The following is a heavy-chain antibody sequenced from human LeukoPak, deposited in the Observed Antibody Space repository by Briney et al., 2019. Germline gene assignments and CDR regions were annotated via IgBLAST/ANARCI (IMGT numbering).Heavy chain of an antibody. CDR3: ARLMSGSYGEGGYYYYYGMDV. J-gene: IGHJ6*02. Sequence: SETLSLTCTVSGGSISSYYWSWIRQPPGKGLEWIGNIYYSGSTNYNPSLKSRVTISVDTSKNQFSLKLGSVTAADTAVYYCARLMSGSYGEGGYYYYYGMDVWGQGTTVTVSS. CDR1: GGSISSYY. CDR2: IYYSGST. V-gene: IGHV4-59*08. D-gene: IGHD1-26*01.